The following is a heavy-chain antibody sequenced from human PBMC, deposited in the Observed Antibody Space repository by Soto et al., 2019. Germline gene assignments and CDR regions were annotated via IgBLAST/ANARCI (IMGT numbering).Heavy chain of an antibody. V-gene: IGHV1-18*01. CDR1: CYTFTSYG. CDR2: ISAYNGNT. Sequence: ASVTGSCTASCYTFTSYGIILVRQAPGQGLEWMGWISAYNGNTNYAQKLQGRVTMTTDTSTSTAYMELRSLRSDDTAVYYCAREEASITIFGGTDVWGKGTTVTVSS. D-gene: IGHD3-3*01. J-gene: IGHJ6*04. CDR3: AREEASITIFGGTDV.